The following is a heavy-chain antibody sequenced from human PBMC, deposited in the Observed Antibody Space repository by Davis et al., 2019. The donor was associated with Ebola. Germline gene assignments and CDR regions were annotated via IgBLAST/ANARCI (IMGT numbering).Heavy chain of an antibody. Sequence: GESLKISCAASGLNFSRYAVNWVRQAPGKGLEWVTFISHDGTSKYYADSVKGRLTISRDNSKNTLYLQMNSLRPDDTAVYHCVTGVARRFDYWGQGTLVTVSS. V-gene: IGHV3-30-3*01. CDR3: VTGVARRFDY. CDR1: GLNFSRYA. CDR2: ISHDGTSK. D-gene: IGHD7-27*01. J-gene: IGHJ4*02.